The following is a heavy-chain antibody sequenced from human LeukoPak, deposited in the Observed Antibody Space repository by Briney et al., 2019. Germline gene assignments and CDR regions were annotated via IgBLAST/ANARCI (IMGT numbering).Heavy chain of an antibody. CDR3: AKDGGSHLFDY. Sequence: SETLSLTCTVSGDSINSLDLWSWVRQPPGKGLEWIGEMYLSGTTHSNPSVKSRVTISIDTSKNQFSLKLSSVTAADTAVYYCAKDGGSHLFDYWGQGALVTVSS. D-gene: IGHD1-26*01. V-gene: IGHV4-4*02. CDR1: GDSINSLDL. CDR2: MYLSGTT. J-gene: IGHJ4*02.